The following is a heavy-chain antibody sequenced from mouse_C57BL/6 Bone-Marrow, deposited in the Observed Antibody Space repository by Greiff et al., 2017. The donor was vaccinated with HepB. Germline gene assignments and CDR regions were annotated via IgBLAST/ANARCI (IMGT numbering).Heavy chain of an antibody. CDR1: GYTFTSYG. J-gene: IGHJ4*01. V-gene: IGHV1-81*01. D-gene: IGHD1-1*01. CDR2: IYPRSGNT. CDR3: ARERFYYYGSSYHAMDY. Sequence: QVQLQQSGAELARPGASVKLSCKASGYTFTSYGISWVKQRTGQGLEWIGEIYPRSGNTYYNEKFKGKATLTADKSSSTAYMELRSLTSEDSAVYFCARERFYYYGSSYHAMDYWGQGTSVTVSS.